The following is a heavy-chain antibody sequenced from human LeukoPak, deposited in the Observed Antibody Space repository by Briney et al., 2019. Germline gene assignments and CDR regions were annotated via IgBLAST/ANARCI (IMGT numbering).Heavy chain of an antibody. Sequence: SETLSLTCTVSGYSLSSGYYWGWIRQPPGKGLEWIGYIYHSGSTYYNPSLKSRVTISVDRSKNQFSLKLSSVTAADTAVYYCARDSGPRGYGDAFDIWGQGTMVTVSS. V-gene: IGHV4-38-2*02. CDR1: GYSLSSGYY. J-gene: IGHJ3*02. CDR3: ARDSGPRGYGDAFDI. D-gene: IGHD3-10*01. CDR2: IYHSGST.